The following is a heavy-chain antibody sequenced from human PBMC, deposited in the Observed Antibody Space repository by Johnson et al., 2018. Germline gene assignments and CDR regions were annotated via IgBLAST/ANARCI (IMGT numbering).Heavy chain of an antibody. Sequence: QVQLVESGAEVKRPGASVKVSCNTSGYTFSSYYMHWVRQAPGQGLEWLGIFNPSNDNTYYEQSFRVRVTMTRDMSTSTVYMDLSSLRFDDAAVYFWARGWGGGGRYSPCFQDWGQGTLVTVS. J-gene: IGHJ1*01. D-gene: IGHD1-26*01. CDR1: GYTFSSYY. CDR2: FNPSNDNT. CDR3: ARGWGGGGRYSPCFQD. V-gene: IGHV1-46*01.